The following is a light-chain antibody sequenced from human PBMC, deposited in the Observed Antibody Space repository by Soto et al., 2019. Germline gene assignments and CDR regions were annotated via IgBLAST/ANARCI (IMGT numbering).Light chain of an antibody. CDR1: QSVSSNY. V-gene: IGKV3-20*01. Sequence: EIVLTQSPGTLPLSPGERATLSCRASQSVSSNYLVWYQQKPGQAPRPLIYGASSRATGIPDRFSGSGSGTDFTLTNSGLEPEDFAVYYGQQYANSPFTCGQGTKLEIK. CDR3: QQYANSPFT. CDR2: GAS. J-gene: IGKJ2*01.